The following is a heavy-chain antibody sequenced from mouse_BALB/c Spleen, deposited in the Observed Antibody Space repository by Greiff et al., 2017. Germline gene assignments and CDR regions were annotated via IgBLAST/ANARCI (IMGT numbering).Heavy chain of an antibody. J-gene: IGHJ4*01. V-gene: IGHV1-18*01. CDR3: ARRTTVVPYSMDY. Sequence: EVQLQQSGPELVKPGASVKISCKTSGYTFTEYTMHWVKQSHGKSLEWIGNIDPYYGGTSYNQKFKGKATLTVDKSSSTAYMQLKSLTSEDSAVYYCARRTTVVPYSMDYWGQGTAVTVSS. D-gene: IGHD1-1*01. CDR2: IDPYYGGT. CDR1: GYTFTEYT.